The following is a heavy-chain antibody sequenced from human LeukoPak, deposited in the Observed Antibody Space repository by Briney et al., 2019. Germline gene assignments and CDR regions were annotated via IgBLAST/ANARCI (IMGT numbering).Heavy chain of an antibody. Sequence: SETLSLTCTVSGGSISSGSYYWGWIRQPPGKGLEWIGSIFYSGSTYYNPSLKSRVTISVDTSKNQFSLKLSSVTAADTAVYYCASSSSSSDPWYFDYWGQGTLVTVSS. CDR2: IFYSGST. J-gene: IGHJ4*02. CDR1: GGSISSGSYY. CDR3: ASSSSSSDPWYFDY. D-gene: IGHD6-6*01. V-gene: IGHV4-39*07.